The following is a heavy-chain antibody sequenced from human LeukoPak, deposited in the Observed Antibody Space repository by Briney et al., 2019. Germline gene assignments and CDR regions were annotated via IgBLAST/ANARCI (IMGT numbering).Heavy chain of an antibody. J-gene: IGHJ5*02. CDR2: IYPGDSAT. CDR1: GYSFTSDW. Sequence: GESLKISCKASGYSFTSDWIGWVRQMPGKGLEWMGIIYPGDSATRYSPSFQGQVTISADKSISTAFLQWSSLKASDTAIYYCARGSVGVTGSGWFDPWGRGTLVTVSS. V-gene: IGHV5-51*01. CDR3: ARGSVGVTGSGWFDP. D-gene: IGHD6-19*01.